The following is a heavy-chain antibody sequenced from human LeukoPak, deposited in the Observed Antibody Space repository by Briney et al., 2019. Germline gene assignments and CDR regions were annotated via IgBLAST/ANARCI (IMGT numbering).Heavy chain of an antibody. Sequence: GGSLRLSCTASGFSFSGHWMHWARQLPGKGLVWVSRISPTGSTTSYADSVKGRFTVSRDNAKNTLYLQVNNLRAEDTAEYYCARGPNSNWSGLDFWGQGTLLTVSS. CDR1: GFSFSGHW. J-gene: IGHJ4*02. D-gene: IGHD6-6*01. V-gene: IGHV3-74*01. CDR3: ARGPNSNWSGLDF. CDR2: ISPTGSTT.